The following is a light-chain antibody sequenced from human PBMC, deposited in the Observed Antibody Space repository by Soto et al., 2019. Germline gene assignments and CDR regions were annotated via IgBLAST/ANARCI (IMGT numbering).Light chain of an antibody. CDR2: KAS. CDR3: QQYNSYSWT. Sequence: DIQMTQSPSTLSASVGDRVTITCWASQSISSWLAWYQQKPGRAPKLLIYKASTLQSGVPSRFSGSGSGTEFTLTISSLQPDDSATYYCQQYNSYSWTFGRGTKVEIK. V-gene: IGKV1-5*03. J-gene: IGKJ1*01. CDR1: QSISSW.